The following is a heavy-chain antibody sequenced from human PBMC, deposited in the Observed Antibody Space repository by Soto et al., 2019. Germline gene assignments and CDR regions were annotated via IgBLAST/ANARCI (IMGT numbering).Heavy chain of an antibody. CDR2: ISSNGGST. V-gene: IGHV3-64D*06. D-gene: IGHD3-22*01. J-gene: IGHJ3*02. CDR3: VKARRAPYISSGYYERGAFDI. Sequence: PGGSLRLSCSASGFTFSSYAMHWVRQAPGKGLEYVSAISSNGGSTYYADSVKGRFTISRDNSKNTLYLQMSSLRAEDTAVYYCVKARRAPYISSGYYERGAFDIWGQGTMVTVSS. CDR1: GFTFSSYA.